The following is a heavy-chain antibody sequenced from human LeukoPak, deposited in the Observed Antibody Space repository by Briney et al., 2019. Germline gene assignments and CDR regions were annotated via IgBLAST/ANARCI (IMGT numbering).Heavy chain of an antibody. J-gene: IGHJ4*02. D-gene: IGHD6-25*01. CDR3: ARVNSRLAYFDY. CDR2: IYHSGNT. CDR1: SYSISSGYY. Sequence: SETLSLTCTVSSYSISSGYYWGWIRQPPGKGLEWIGSIYHSGNTYYNPSLKSRLTISLATSKNQFSLKLRSVTAADTAVYYCARVNSRLAYFDYWGQGTLVTVSS. V-gene: IGHV4-38-2*02.